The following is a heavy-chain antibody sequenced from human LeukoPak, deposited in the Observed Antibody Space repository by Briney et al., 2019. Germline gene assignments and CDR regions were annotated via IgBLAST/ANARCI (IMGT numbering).Heavy chain of an antibody. CDR2: ISGSGGST. D-gene: IGHD3-16*02. V-gene: IGHV3-23*01. Sequence: PGGSLRLSCAASGFTFSSYAMSWVRQAPGKGLEWVSAISGSGGSTYYADSVKGRFTISRDNSKNTLYLQMNSLRAEDTAVYYCAKAPQAYVWGSYRYFDYWGQGTLVTVSS. CDR1: GFTFSSYA. J-gene: IGHJ4*02. CDR3: AKAPQAYVWGSYRYFDY.